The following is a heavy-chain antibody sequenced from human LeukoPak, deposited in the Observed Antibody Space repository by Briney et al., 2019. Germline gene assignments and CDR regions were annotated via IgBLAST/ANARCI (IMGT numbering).Heavy chain of an antibody. CDR2: SNGGST. J-gene: IGHJ4*02. CDR3: AREGYYDFWSGPLPLDY. D-gene: IGHD3-3*01. Sequence: SNGGSTYYANSVKGRFTISRDNSKNTLCLQMGSLRAEDMAVYYCAREGYYDFWSGPLPLDYWGQGTLVTVSS. V-gene: IGHV3-64*01.